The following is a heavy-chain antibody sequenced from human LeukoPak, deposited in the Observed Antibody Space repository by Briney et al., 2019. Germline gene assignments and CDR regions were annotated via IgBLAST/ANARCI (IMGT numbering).Heavy chain of an antibody. V-gene: IGHV1-18*01. CDR3: ATVSPYYDILTGYYKNFDY. CDR2: ISAYNGNT. J-gene: IGHJ4*02. D-gene: IGHD3-9*01. Sequence: ASVKVSCKASGYTFTSYGISWVRQAPGQGLEWMGWISAYNGNTNYAQKLQGRVTMTTDTSTSTAYMELRSLRSDDTAVYYCATVSPYYDILTGYYKNFDYWGQGTLVTVSS. CDR1: GYTFTSYG.